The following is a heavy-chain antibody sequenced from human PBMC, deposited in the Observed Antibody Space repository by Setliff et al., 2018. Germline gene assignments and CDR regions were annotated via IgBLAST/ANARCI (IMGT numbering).Heavy chain of an antibody. CDR3: ARELLDGYDAFDI. D-gene: IGHD3-10*01. CDR2: ISAYNGNT. CDR1: GYTFTSYG. V-gene: IGHV1-18*01. Sequence: ASVKVSCKASGYTFTSYGISWVRQAPGQGLEWLGWISAYNGNTHYAQKLQGRVSMTTDTSTSTAYMELRSLRSEDTAVYYCARELLDGYDAFDIWGQGTMVTVSS. J-gene: IGHJ3*02.